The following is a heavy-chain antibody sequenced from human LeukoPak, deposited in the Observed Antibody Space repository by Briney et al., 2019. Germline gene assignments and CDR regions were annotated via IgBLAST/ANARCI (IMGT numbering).Heavy chain of an antibody. D-gene: IGHD4-17*01. CDR3: AKKATVTTNYFDY. V-gene: IGHV3-23*01. CDR1: GVTLSSYA. CDR2: LSGSGDTT. J-gene: IGHJ4*02. Sequence: PGGSLRLSCAASGVTLSSYAMSWVRQAPGKGLEWVSSLSGSGDTTYYADSVKGRFTISRDNSKNTLYLQLNSLRAEDTAVYYCAKKATVTTNYFDYWGQGTLVTVSS.